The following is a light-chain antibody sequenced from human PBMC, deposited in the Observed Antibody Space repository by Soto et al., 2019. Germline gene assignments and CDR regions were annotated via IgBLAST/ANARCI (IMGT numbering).Light chain of an antibody. V-gene: IGKV3-20*01. J-gene: IGKJ1*01. Sequence: EIVLTQTPATLSLSPGESATLSCRASQSVTAGYFAWYQQKSGQAPRLIIYETSSRMTGVQDRFSGSGSGTEFTLTIRRLEPEDFAVYFCQQYGNSPTFCQGTKVDIK. CDR3: QQYGNSPT. CDR2: ETS. CDR1: QSVTAGY.